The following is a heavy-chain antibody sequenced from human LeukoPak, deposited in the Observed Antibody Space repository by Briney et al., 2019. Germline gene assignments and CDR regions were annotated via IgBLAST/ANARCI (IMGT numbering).Heavy chain of an antibody. CDR2: IRSDGRNE. CDR1: GFTISNYG. V-gene: IGHV3-30*02. CDR3: ARLTGKHFDY. Sequence: GGSLRLSCAASGFTISNYGMHWVRQAPGKGLEWVAFIRSDGRNEYYADCEKGRFTMSRDNSKGTLYLQMNSLRAEDTAVYYCARLTGKHFDYWGQGTLVTVSS. D-gene: IGHD1-14*01. J-gene: IGHJ4*02.